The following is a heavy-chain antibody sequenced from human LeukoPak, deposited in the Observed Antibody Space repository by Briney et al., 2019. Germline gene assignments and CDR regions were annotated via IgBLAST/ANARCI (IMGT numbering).Heavy chain of an antibody. Sequence: PGGSLRLSCGASGFTFSNYAMNWVRQAPGKGLEWVSAISGSGGSTYYADSVKGRFTISRDNSKNTLYLQMNSLRAEDTAAYYCAREAGATPSYYFDYWGQGTLVTVSS. J-gene: IGHJ4*02. D-gene: IGHD1-26*01. CDR3: AREAGATPSYYFDY. V-gene: IGHV3-23*01. CDR1: GFTFSNYA. CDR2: ISGSGGST.